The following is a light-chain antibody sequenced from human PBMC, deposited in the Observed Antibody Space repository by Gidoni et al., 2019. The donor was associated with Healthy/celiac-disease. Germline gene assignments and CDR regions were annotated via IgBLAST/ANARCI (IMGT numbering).Light chain of an antibody. Sequence: EIVLTHSPGTLSLSPGERATLSCRASQSVSSSSLAWYQQKPGQAPRLLIYDASSRATGIPDRFSGSGSGTDFTLTISRLEPEDFAVYYCQQYGSSPLLTFXGXTKVXLK. V-gene: IGKV3-20*01. J-gene: IGKJ4*01. CDR1: QSVSSSS. CDR2: DAS. CDR3: QQYGSSPLLT.